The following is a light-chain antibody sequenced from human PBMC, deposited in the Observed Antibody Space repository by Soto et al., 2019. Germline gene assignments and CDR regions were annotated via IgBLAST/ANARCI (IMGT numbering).Light chain of an antibody. CDR3: SSYAGSNNFRV. Sequence: QSALTQPPSASGSPGQSVTISCTGTSSDVGGYNYVSWYQQHPGKAPKLMIYEVSKRPSGVPDRFSGSKSGNTASLTVSGLQAEDEADYYCSSYAGSNNFRVFGSGTQLTVL. V-gene: IGLV2-8*01. CDR2: EVS. J-gene: IGLJ1*01. CDR1: SSDVGGYNY.